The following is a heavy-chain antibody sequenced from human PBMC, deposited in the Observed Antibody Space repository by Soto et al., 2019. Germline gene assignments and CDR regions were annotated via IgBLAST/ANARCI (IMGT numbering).Heavy chain of an antibody. Sequence: EVQLVESGGGLVQPGGSLKLSCAASGFTFSGSAMHWVRQASGKGLEWVGRIRSKANSYATAYAASVKGRFTISRDDSKNTAYLQMNSLKTEDTAVYYCTRTQGSITPDYWGQGTLVTVSS. J-gene: IGHJ4*02. D-gene: IGHD2-2*01. CDR3: TRTQGSITPDY. CDR1: GFTFSGSA. V-gene: IGHV3-73*01. CDR2: IRSKANSYAT.